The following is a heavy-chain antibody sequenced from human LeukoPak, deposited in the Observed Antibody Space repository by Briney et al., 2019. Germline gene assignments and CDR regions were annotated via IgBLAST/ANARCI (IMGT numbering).Heavy chain of an antibody. CDR2: IYTSGST. CDR1: GGSISSYY. CDR3: ARDVYYYDSSGYYPDY. D-gene: IGHD3-22*01. Sequence: KPSETLPLTCTVSGGSISSYYWSWIRQPAGKGLEWIGRIYTSGSTNYNPSLKSRVTRSVDTSKNQFSLKLSSVTAADTAVYYCARDVYYYDSSGYYPDYWGQGTLVTVSS. J-gene: IGHJ4*02. V-gene: IGHV4-4*07.